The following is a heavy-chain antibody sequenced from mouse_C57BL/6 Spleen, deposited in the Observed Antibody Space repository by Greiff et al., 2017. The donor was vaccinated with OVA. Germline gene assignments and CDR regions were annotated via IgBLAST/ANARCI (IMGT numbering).Heavy chain of an antibody. D-gene: IGHD2-5*01. CDR3: ARRGSYYSNYYAMDY. Sequence: QVQLKQPGAELVKPGASVKLSCKASGYTFTSYWMQWVKQRPGQGLEWIGEIDPSDSYTNYNQKFKGKATLTVDTSSSTAYMQLSSLTSEDSAVYYCARRGSYYSNYYAMDYWGQGTSVTVSS. J-gene: IGHJ4*01. CDR1: GYTFTSYW. V-gene: IGHV1-50*01. CDR2: IDPSDSYT.